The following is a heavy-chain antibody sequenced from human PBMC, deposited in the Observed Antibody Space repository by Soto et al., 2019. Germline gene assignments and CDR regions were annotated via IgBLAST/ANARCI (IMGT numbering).Heavy chain of an antibody. J-gene: IGHJ1*01. CDR3: ARGDNDSSAYYYVQY. CDR1: GDSISSGGYY. Sequence: QVQLQESGPGLVKPSQTLSLTCTVSGDSISSGGYYWSWFRQHPGKGLEWIGYIFYSGSTYYNPSLKSRLTISVDTSKHQFSLRVNSVTAADTAVYYCARGDNDSSAYYYVQYWGQGTLVTVSS. V-gene: IGHV4-31*03. CDR2: IFYSGST. D-gene: IGHD3-22*01.